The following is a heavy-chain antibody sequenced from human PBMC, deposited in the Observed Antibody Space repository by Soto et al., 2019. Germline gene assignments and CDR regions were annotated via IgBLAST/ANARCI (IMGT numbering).Heavy chain of an antibody. CDR2: ISYDGSNK. Sequence: QVQLVESGGGVVQPGRSLRLSCAASGFTFSSYAMHWVRQAPGKGLEWVAVISYDGSNKYYADSVKGRFTISRDNSKSTLYLKMNSLRAEDTAVYYCARDRDYYDSRGYFDYWGQGTLVTVSS. D-gene: IGHD3-22*01. CDR1: GFTFSSYA. J-gene: IGHJ4*02. CDR3: ARDRDYYDSRGYFDY. V-gene: IGHV3-30-3*01.